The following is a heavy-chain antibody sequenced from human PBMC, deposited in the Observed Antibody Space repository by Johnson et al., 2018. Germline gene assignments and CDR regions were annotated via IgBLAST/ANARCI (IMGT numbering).Heavy chain of an antibody. J-gene: IGHJ4*02. CDR1: GFTFDDYG. CDR2: INWNGGTT. Sequence: VQLVQSGGGLVQPGRSLRLSCAASGFTFDDYGMTWVRPAPGKGLEWVAGINWNGGTTGQADSLKGRFTISRDHAKNSVYLQMNRLSVEDTALYYCARGDRSSYGHFFDYWGQGTLVAVSS. CDR3: ARGDRSSYGHFFDY. D-gene: IGHD3-22*01. V-gene: IGHV3-20*04.